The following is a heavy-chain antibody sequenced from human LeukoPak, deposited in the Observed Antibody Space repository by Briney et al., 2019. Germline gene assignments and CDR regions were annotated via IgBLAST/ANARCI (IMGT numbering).Heavy chain of an antibody. D-gene: IGHD2-2*01. V-gene: IGHV3-30-3*01. Sequence: GRSLRVSCAASGFTFSSYAMHCVRQAPGKGLEWVAFISYDGSNKYYADSVKGRFTISRDNSKNTLYLQMNSLRAEDTAVYYCARAGPVVPAARNYYYYGMHVWGQGTTVTVSS. CDR3: ARAGPVVPAARNYYYYGMHV. CDR1: GFTFSSYA. CDR2: ISYDGSNK. J-gene: IGHJ6*02.